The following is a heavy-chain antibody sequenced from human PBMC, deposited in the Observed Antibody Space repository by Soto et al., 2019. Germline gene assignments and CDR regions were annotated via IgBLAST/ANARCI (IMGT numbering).Heavy chain of an antibody. CDR3: AKDRGTIFGVVNDAFDI. Sequence: QVQLVQSGAEVKKPGSSVKVSCKASGGSFTNFAISWVRQAPGQGLECMGGIIPVFGTTKYAERFQARVTMTADESTNTAYLDLSSLRSEDTAMYYCAKDRGTIFGVVNDAFDIWGQGTMVTVYS. J-gene: IGHJ3*02. CDR2: IIPVFGTT. D-gene: IGHD3-3*01. V-gene: IGHV1-69*01. CDR1: GGSFTNFA.